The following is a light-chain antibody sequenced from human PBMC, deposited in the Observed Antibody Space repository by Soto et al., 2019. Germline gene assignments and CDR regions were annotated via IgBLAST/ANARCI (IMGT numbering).Light chain of an antibody. CDR2: RAS. V-gene: IGKV3-15*01. Sequence: EIVMTQSPATLSVSPGERATFSCRASQSVSSKLAWYQQKPGQAPRLLIYRASTRATDIPARFSGSGSGTEFTLTISSLQSEDFAVYYCQQYNNWPPATFGQGTKVDIK. CDR3: QQYNNWPPAT. CDR1: QSVSSK. J-gene: IGKJ1*01.